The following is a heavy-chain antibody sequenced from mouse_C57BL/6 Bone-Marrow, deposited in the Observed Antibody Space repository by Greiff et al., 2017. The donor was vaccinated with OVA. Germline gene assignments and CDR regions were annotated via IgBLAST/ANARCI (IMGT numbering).Heavy chain of an antibody. CDR1: GFSLTSYG. J-gene: IGHJ3*01. D-gene: IGHD2-2*01. CDR3: AKLCDGYEGFAY. V-gene: IGHV2-2*01. CDR2: IWRGGST. Sequence: VQLQQSGPGLVQPSQSLSITCTVSGFSLTSYGVHWVRQSPGKGLEWLGVIWRGGSTDYNAAFIYSLSISKDNSKSQVFCKTNSLQADDTAMYYGAKLCDGYEGFAYWGQGTLVTVSA.